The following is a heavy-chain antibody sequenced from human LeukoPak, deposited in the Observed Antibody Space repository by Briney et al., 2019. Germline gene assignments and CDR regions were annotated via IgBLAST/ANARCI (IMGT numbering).Heavy chain of an antibody. CDR3: AKGNSGSNAGGAFDI. J-gene: IGHJ3*02. Sequence: PGGSLRLSCAASGFTFSSYAMSWVRQAPGKGLERVSGILGSGDGTYYADSVKGRFTISRDNSKNTLYMQVNSLRGDDTAVYYCAKGNSGSNAGGAFDIWGQGTMVTVSS. D-gene: IGHD1-26*01. CDR2: ILGSGDGT. V-gene: IGHV3-23*01. CDR1: GFTFSSYA.